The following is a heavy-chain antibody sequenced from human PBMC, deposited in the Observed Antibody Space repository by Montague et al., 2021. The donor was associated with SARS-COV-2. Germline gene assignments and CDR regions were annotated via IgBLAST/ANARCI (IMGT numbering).Heavy chain of an antibody. V-gene: IGHV4-39*01. D-gene: IGHD3-3*01. CDR2: IYYSGST. Sequence: SETLSLTCTVSGGSISSSNYYWGWIRQPPGKGLGWIGGIYYSGSTYYTPSLKSRVTISVDTSKNQFSLRLSSVTAADTAVYYCARHSGRDTIFGVVIIFDAFDIWGQGTMVTVSS. J-gene: IGHJ3*02. CDR1: GGSISSSNYY. CDR3: ARHSGRDTIFGVVIIFDAFDI.